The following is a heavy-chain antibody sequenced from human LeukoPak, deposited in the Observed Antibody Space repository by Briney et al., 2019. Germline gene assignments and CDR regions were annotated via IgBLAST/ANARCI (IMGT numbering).Heavy chain of an antibody. J-gene: IGHJ4*02. CDR1: GFTFSSYG. Sequence: GGSLRLSCAASGFTFSSYGMHWVRQAPGKRLEWVAVIWYDGSNKYYADSVKGRFTISRDNSKNTLYLQMNSLRAEDTAVYYCARSGGYSGYDFQYYFDYWGQGTLVTVSS. CDR3: ARSGGYSGYDFQYYFDY. D-gene: IGHD5-12*01. CDR2: IWYDGSNK. V-gene: IGHV3-33*01.